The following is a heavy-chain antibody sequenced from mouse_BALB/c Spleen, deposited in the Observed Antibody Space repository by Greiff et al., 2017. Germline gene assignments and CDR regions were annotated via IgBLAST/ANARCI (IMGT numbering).Heavy chain of an antibody. V-gene: IGHV2-2*02. J-gene: IGHJ4*01. D-gene: IGHD1-1*01. Sequence: VKLMESGPGLVQTSQSLSITCTVSGFSLTSYGVHWVRQSPGKGLEWLGVIWSGGSTDYNAAFISRLSISKDNSKSQVFFKMNSLQANDTAIYYCARNGGSYDYAMDYWGQGTSVTVSS. CDR2: IWSGGST. CDR1: GFSLTSYG. CDR3: ARNGGSYDYAMDY.